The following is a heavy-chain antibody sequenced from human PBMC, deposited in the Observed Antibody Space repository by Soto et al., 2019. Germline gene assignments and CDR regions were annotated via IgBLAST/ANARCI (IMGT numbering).Heavy chain of an antibody. Sequence: PSETLSLTCTVSGGSISSYYWSWIRQPPGKGLEWIGYIYYSGSTNYNPSLKSRVTISVDTSKNQFSLKLSSVTAADTAVYYCARDLLAREGSSWSQYYYGMDVWGQGTTVTVSS. CDR1: GGSISSYY. V-gene: IGHV4-59*01. J-gene: IGHJ6*02. D-gene: IGHD6-13*01. CDR3: ARDLLAREGSSWSQYYYGMDV. CDR2: IYYSGST.